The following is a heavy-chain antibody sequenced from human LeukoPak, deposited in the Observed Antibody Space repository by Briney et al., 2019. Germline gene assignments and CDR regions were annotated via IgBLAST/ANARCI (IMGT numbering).Heavy chain of an antibody. D-gene: IGHD3-10*02. Sequence: GGSLRLSCAASGFTFSSYSMNWVRQAPGKGLEWVSSISSSSSYIYYADSVKGRFTISRDNAKNSLYLQMNSLRAEDTAVYYCARDGVRGVGRDYWGQGTLVIVSS. CDR1: GFTFSSYS. V-gene: IGHV3-21*01. CDR2: ISSSSSYI. CDR3: ARDGVRGVGRDY. J-gene: IGHJ4*02.